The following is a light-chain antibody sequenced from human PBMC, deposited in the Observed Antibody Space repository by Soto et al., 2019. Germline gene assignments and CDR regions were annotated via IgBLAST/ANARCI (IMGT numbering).Light chain of an antibody. Sequence: DIVMTQSPDSLAVSLGERATINCKSSQSILYSCNWKNYLAWYQQKPGQPPKLLIYWASTRESGVPDRFSGSGSGTDFTLTIGSLQAEDVAVYYCQQYYTTPLTFGGGTKVEI. CDR1: QSILYSCNWKNY. CDR3: QQYYTTPLT. V-gene: IGKV4-1*01. J-gene: IGKJ4*01. CDR2: WAS.